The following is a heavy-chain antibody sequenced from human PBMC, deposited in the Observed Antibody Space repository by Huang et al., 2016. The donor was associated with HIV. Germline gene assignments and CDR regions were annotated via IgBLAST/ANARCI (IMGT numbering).Heavy chain of an antibody. J-gene: IGHJ4*02. V-gene: IGHV3-48*01. CDR3: ARGYSSSWLYN. D-gene: IGHD6-13*01. Sequence: EEQLVESGGGLVQPGGSLRLSCAASGFSFSSCNMNWVHQAPGKGLEWVSYISETGSVITYADSVKGRFTVSRDNAKNSLYLQMDSLRAEDTAVYYCARGYSSSWLYNWGQGTLVTVSS. CDR1: GFSFSSCN. CDR2: ISETGSVI.